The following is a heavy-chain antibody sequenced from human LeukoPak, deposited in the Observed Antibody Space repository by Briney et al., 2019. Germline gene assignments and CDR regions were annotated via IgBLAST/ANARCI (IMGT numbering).Heavy chain of an antibody. Sequence: PSETLSLTCAVSGGPISSTNWWSWVRQPPGKGLEWIREIYHSGSTNYNPSLRSRITISIDKSKDQFSLRLSSVTAADTAVYYCARKIGSSGAFDIWGQGTMVTVSS. D-gene: IGHD1-26*01. J-gene: IGHJ3*02. CDR3: ARKIGSSGAFDI. V-gene: IGHV4-4*02. CDR1: GGPISSTNW. CDR2: IYHSGST.